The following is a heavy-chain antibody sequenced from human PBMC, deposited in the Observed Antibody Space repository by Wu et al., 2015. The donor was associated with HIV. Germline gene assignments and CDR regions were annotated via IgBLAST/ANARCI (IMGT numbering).Heavy chain of an antibody. CDR2: IIPIFGTA. CDR3: ARARIVVVPAAIIPDAFDI. V-gene: IGHV1-69*05. CDR1: GGTFSSYA. D-gene: IGHD2-2*02. Sequence: QVQLVQSGAEVKKPGSSVKVSCKASGGTFSSYAISWVRQAPGQGLEWMGGIIPIFGTANYAQKFQGRVTITTDESTSTAYMELSSLRSEDTAVYYCARARIVVVPAAIIPDAFDIWGQGTMVTVSS. J-gene: IGHJ3*02.